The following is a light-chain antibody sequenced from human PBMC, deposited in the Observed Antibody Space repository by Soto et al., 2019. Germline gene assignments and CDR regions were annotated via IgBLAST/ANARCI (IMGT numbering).Light chain of an antibody. CDR1: QSVSSGY. J-gene: IGKJ4*01. Sequence: EIVLTQSPGTLSLSPGERATLSCRASQSVSSGYLAWYQQKPGQAPRLLIYGAYSRATGIPGRFSGSGSGTDFALTISRLEPEDFAVYYCQQYGNSPLTFGGGTKVQIK. V-gene: IGKV3-20*01. CDR2: GAY. CDR3: QQYGNSPLT.